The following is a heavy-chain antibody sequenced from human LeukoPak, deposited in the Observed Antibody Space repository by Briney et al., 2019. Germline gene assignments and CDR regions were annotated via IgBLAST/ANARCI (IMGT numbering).Heavy chain of an antibody. D-gene: IGHD3-3*01. CDR2: ISSSSSYI. V-gene: IGHV3-21*04. Sequence: GGSLRLSCAASGFTFSSYSMNWVRQAPGKGLEWVSSISSSSSYIYYADSVKGRFTISRDNSKNTLYLQMNSLRAEDTAVYYCAKGERFLEWLPYSNWFDPWGQGTLVTVSS. J-gene: IGHJ5*02. CDR1: GFTFSSYS. CDR3: AKGERFLEWLPYSNWFDP.